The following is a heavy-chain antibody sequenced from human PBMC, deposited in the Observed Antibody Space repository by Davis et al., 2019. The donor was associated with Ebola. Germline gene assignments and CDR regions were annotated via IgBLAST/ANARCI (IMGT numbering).Heavy chain of an antibody. D-gene: IGHD5-24*01. Sequence: GESLKISCKGSGYSFTSYWIGWVRQMPGKGLKWMGIIYPGDSDTRYSPSFQGQVTISADKSISTAYLQWSSLKASDTAIYYCARGTNGYNPGGYFDSWGQGTLVTVSS. J-gene: IGHJ4*02. CDR3: ARGTNGYNPGGYFDS. CDR2: IYPGDSDT. CDR1: GYSFTSYW. V-gene: IGHV5-51*01.